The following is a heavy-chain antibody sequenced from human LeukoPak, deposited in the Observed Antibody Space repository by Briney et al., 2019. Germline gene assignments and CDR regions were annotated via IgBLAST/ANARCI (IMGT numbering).Heavy chain of an antibody. V-gene: IGHV1-2*02. D-gene: IGHD1-20*01. CDR1: GYTFSGYY. J-gene: IGHJ4*02. CDR2: INPNSGGT. CDR3: APSNNWVYCFDY. Sequence: ASVKVSCKASGYTFSGYYMHWVRLAPGQGLEWTGWINPNSGGTHYAQKFQGRVTMTRDTSISTAYMELTRLTSDDTAVYYRAPSNNWVYCFDYWGQGTLVTVSS.